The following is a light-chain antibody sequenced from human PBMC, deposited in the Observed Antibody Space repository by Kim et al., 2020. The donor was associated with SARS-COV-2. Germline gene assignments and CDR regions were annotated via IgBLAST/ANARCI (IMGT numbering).Light chain of an antibody. CDR3: QQYGSSPRT. CDR2: GVS. CDR1: QSVANNY. V-gene: IGKV3-20*01. J-gene: IGKJ1*01. Sequence: EIVLTQSPGTLSLSPGEGATLSCRASQSVANNYLAWYQQKLGQAPRLLIDGVSKRAPGIPDRFIGSGSVRDFSLTITRLEPEDFAMYYCQQYGSSPRTFGQGTKVDIK.